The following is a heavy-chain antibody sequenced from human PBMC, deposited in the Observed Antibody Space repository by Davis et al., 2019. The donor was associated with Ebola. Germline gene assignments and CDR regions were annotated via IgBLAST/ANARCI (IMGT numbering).Heavy chain of an antibody. CDR3: AREVHGMDV. Sequence: GESLKISCAASGFPFSSYGMHWVRQAPGKGLEWVAVIWYDGSNKYYADSVKGRFTISRDNSKNTLYLQMNSLRAEDTAVYYCAREVHGMDVWGQGTTVTFSS. CDR2: IWYDGSNK. V-gene: IGHV3-33*01. J-gene: IGHJ6*02. CDR1: GFPFSSYG.